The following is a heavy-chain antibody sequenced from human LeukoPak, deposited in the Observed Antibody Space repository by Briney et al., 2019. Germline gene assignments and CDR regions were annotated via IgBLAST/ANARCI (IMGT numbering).Heavy chain of an antibody. CDR3: AKDLEGNYYENYDAFDI. CDR2: ISGSGGST. CDR1: GFTFSSYT. V-gene: IGHV3-23*01. Sequence: PGGSLRLSCAASGFTFSSYTMNWVRQAPGRGLEWVSAISGSGGSTYFADSVKGRFTISRDNSKNTLYLQMNSLRAEDTAVYYCAKDLEGNYYENYDAFDIWGQGTMVTVSS. J-gene: IGHJ3*02. D-gene: IGHD1-26*01.